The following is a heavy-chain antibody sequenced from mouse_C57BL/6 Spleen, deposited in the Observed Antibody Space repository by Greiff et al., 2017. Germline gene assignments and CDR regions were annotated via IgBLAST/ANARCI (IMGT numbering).Heavy chain of an antibody. J-gene: IGHJ4*01. CDR2: IDPSDSYT. CDR3: ARGYGSSYYYAMDY. CDR1: GYTFTSYW. Sequence: VQLQQPGAELVMPGASVKLSCKASGYTFTSYWMHWVKQRPGQGLEWIGEIDPSDSYTNYNQKFKGKSTLTVDKSSSTAYMQRSSLTSEDSAVYYCARGYGSSYYYAMDYWGQGTSVTVSS. V-gene: IGHV1-69*01. D-gene: IGHD1-1*01.